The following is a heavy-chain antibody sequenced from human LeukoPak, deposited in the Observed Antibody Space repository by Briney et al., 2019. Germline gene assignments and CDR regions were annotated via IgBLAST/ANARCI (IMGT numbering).Heavy chain of an antibody. CDR3: ARGSYYYDSSGYYYYFDY. CDR1: GGSISSSSYY. V-gene: IGHV4-39*07. CDR2: IYYSGST. J-gene: IGHJ4*02. Sequence: PSETLSLTCTVSGGSISSSSYYWGWIRQPPGKGLEWIGSIYYSGSTYYNPSLKSRVTISVDTSKNQFSLKLSSVTAADTAVYYCARGSYYYDSSGYYYYFDYWGQGTLVTVSS. D-gene: IGHD3-22*01.